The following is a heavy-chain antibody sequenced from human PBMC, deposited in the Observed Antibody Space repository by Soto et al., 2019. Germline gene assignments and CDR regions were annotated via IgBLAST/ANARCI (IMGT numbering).Heavy chain of an antibody. CDR2: IYDAGTT. J-gene: IGHJ4*02. CDR3: ARRCSGHTFDY. V-gene: IGHV4-39*01. CDR1: GASVSRIGFH. D-gene: IGHD3-10*02. Sequence: QVQLQESGPGLVKPSETLSLTCAVSGASVSRIGFHWGWIRQPPGQGLEWIGSIYDAGTTFYNPSLKSRVTISADTSKNHFSLRLTSVTAADTAVYYCARRCSGHTFDYWGQGTLVTVSS.